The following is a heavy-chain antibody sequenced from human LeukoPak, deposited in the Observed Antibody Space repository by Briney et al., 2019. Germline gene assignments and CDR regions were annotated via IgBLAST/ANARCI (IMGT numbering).Heavy chain of an antibody. CDR2: INSDGSST. D-gene: IGHD3-10*01. CDR3: AKVKVGPMVRGVIFDY. Sequence: PGGSLRLSCAASGFTFSSYWMHWVRQAPGKGLVWVSRINSDGSSTSYADSVKGRFTISRDNAKNTLYLQMNSLRAEDTAVYYCAKVKVGPMVRGVIFDYWGQGTLVTVSS. J-gene: IGHJ4*02. CDR1: GFTFSSYW. V-gene: IGHV3-74*01.